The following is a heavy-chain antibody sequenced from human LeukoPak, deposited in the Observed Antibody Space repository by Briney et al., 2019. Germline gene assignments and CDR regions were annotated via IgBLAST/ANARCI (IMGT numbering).Heavy chain of an antibody. Sequence: GGSLRLSCAASGFTFSDYYMSWIRQAPGKGLEWVSSISSSSSYTNYADSVRGRFTISRDNAKNSLYLQMNSLRAEDTAVYYCARDPENLYDSSGYYFYYYYGMDVWGQGTTVTVSS. CDR3: ARDPENLYDSSGYYFYYYYGMDV. CDR1: GFTFSDYY. D-gene: IGHD3-22*01. J-gene: IGHJ6*02. V-gene: IGHV3-11*06. CDR2: ISSSSSYT.